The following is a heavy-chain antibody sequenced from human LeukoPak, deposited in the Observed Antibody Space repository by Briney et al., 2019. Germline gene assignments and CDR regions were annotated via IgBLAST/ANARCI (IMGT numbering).Heavy chain of an antibody. CDR3: ARDGGRDAWGPGYYYMDV. J-gene: IGHJ6*03. D-gene: IGHD3-16*01. Sequence: ASVKVSCKASGYTFTSYYMHWVRQAPGQGLEWMGIINPSGGSTSYAQKFQGRVTMTRDTSTSTVYMELSSLRSEDTAVYYCARDGGRDAWGPGYYYMDVWGKGTTVTVSS. V-gene: IGHV1-46*01. CDR2: INPSGGST. CDR1: GYTFTSYY.